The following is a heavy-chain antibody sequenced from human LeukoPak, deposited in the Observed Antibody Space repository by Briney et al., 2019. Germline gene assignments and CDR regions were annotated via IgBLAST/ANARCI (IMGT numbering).Heavy chain of an antibody. D-gene: IGHD5-18*01. CDR2: IIPIFGTA. J-gene: IGHJ4*02. CDR1: GGTFSSYA. CDR3: ARDRGRGYSYGYDLDY. Sequence: SVKVSCKASGGTFSSYAISWVRQAPGQGLEWMGRIIPIFGTANYAQKFQGRVTITTDESTSTAHMELSSLRSEDTAVYYCARDRGRGYSYGYDLDYWGQGTLVTVSS. V-gene: IGHV1-69*05.